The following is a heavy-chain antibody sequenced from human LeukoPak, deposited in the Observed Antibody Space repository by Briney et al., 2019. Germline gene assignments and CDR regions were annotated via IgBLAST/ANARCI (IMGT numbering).Heavy chain of an antibody. V-gene: IGHV1-18*04. D-gene: IGHD3-9*01. CDR2: ISAYNGNT. CDR3: ARDLNRYFDWLLHLDY. J-gene: IGHJ4*02. Sequence: ASVKVSCKASGYTFTSYGISWVRQAPGQGLEWIGWISAYNGNTNYAQKLQGRVTMTTDTSTSTAYMELRSLRSDDTAVYYCARDLNRYFDWLLHLDYWGQGTLVTVSS. CDR1: GYTFTSYG.